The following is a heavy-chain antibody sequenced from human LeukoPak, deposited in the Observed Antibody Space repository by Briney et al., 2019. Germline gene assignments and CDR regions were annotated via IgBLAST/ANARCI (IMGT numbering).Heavy chain of an antibody. CDR1: GFTFSSYW. V-gene: IGHV3-7*01. J-gene: IGHJ6*03. CDR2: IKQDGSEK. Sequence: SGGSLRLPCVASGFTFSSYWMSWVRQAPGKGLEWVANIKQDGSEKYYVDSVKGRFTISRDNAKHSLYLQMNSPRAEDTAVYYCARGDTMVRGVIKAYYYYYMDVWGKGTTVTVSS. CDR3: ARGDTMVRGVIKAYYYYYMDV. D-gene: IGHD3-10*01.